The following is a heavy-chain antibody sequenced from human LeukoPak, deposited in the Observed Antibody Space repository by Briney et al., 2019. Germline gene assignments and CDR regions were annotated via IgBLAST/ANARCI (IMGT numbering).Heavy chain of an antibody. Sequence: GGSLRLSCAASGFTFSSYAMGWVRQAPGKGLEWVSAISDSGGSTYDADSVKGRFTISRDNSKNTLYLQMNSLRAEDTAVYYCAKDTSIGRYCTNGVCSPFDYWGQGTLVTVSS. CDR3: AKDTSIGRYCTNGVCSPFDY. CDR2: ISDSGGST. D-gene: IGHD2-8*01. CDR1: GFTFSSYA. J-gene: IGHJ4*02. V-gene: IGHV3-23*01.